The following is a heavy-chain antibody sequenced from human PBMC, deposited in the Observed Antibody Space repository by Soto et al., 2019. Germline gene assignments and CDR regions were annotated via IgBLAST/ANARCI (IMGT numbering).Heavy chain of an antibody. CDR2: IIPIFGTA. CDR3: ATPDHSGYSGPYYYYYYGMDV. CDR1: GGTFSSYA. Sequence: GASVKVSCKAAGGTFSSYAISWVRQAPGQGLEWMGGIIPIFGTANYAQKFQGRVTITADESTSTAYMELSSLRSEDTAVYYCATPDHSGYSGPYYYYYYGMDVWGQGTTVTVSS. J-gene: IGHJ6*02. D-gene: IGHD5-12*01. V-gene: IGHV1-69*13.